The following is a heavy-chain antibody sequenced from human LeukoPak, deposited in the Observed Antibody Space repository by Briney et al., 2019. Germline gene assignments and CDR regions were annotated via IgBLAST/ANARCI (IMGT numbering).Heavy chain of an antibody. J-gene: IGHJ4*02. D-gene: IGHD5-18*01. CDR3: AGVRYSYGQYFDY. V-gene: IGHV3-48*04. CDR2: ISSSSSTI. CDR1: GVTLSTYA. Sequence: PGGSLRLSCAASGVTLSTYAMSWARQAPGKGLEWVSYISSSSSTIYYADSVKGRFTISRDNAKNSLYLQMNSLRAEDTAVYYCAGVRYSYGQYFDYWGQGTLVTVSS.